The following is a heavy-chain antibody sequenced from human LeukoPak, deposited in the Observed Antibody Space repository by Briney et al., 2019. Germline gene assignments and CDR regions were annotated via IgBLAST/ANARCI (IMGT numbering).Heavy chain of an antibody. Sequence: GASVKVSCKASGYTFTGYYMHWVRQAPGQGLEWMGWINPNSGGTNYAQKFQGRVTMTRDTSISTAYMELSRLRSDDTAVYYCARGLKNWNEGNWFDPWGQGTLVTVSS. V-gene: IGHV1-2*02. D-gene: IGHD1-1*01. CDR1: GYTFTGYY. CDR3: ARGLKNWNEGNWFDP. CDR2: INPNSGGT. J-gene: IGHJ5*02.